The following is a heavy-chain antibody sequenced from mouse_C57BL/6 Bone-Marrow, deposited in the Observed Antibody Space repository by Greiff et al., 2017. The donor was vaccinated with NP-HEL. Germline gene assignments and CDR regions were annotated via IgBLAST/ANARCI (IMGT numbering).Heavy chain of an antibody. CDR1: GYTFTSYW. V-gene: IGHV1-53*01. CDR3: ARRELRLLYYFDY. J-gene: IGHJ2*01. CDR2: INPSNGGT. Sequence: QVQLQQPGTELVKPGASVKLSCKASGYTFTSYWMPWVKQRPGQGLEWIGNINPSNGGTNYNEKFKSKATLTVDKSSSTAYMQLNSLTSEDSAVYYGARRELRLLYYFDYWGQGTTLTVSS. D-gene: IGHD4-1*01.